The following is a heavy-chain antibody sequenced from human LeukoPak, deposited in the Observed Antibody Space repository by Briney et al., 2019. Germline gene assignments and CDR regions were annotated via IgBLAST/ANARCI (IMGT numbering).Heavy chain of an antibody. CDR1: GFTFSSYG. CDR3: AKVVRSSSWYSSMDY. J-gene: IGHJ4*02. V-gene: IGHV3-30*18. D-gene: IGHD6-13*01. CDR2: ISYDGSNQ. Sequence: GGSLRLSCAASGFTFSSYGIHWVRQAPGKGLEWVAVISYDGSNQYYRDSVKGRFTISRDNSKNTLYLEMNSLRPDDTAVYYCAKVVRSSSWYSSMDYWGQGTMVTVSS.